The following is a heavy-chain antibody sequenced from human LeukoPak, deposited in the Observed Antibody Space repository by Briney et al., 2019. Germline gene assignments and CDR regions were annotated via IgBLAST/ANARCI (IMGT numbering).Heavy chain of an antibody. V-gene: IGHV4-34*01. J-gene: IGHJ5*02. CDR2: INHSGRT. CDR1: GGSFSGYY. D-gene: IGHD2-15*01. Sequence: SETLSLTCALSGGSFSGYYWTWIRHPPGRGLEWIGEINHSGRTNYNPSLKSRVIISVDTSKNQFSLKLNSVTAADTAVYYCATPLGYCSDSRCPQSWFDPWGQGTLVTVSS. CDR3: ATPLGYCSDSRCPQSWFDP.